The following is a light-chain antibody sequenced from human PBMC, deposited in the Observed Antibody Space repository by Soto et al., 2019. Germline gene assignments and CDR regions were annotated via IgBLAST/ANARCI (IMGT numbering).Light chain of an antibody. CDR3: SSYTRSTTLV. CDR2: EVT. V-gene: IGLV2-14*01. Sequence: QSVLTQPASVSGSPGQSITISCTGTSSDVGGYNYVSWYQQHPGKAPKLIIYEVTYRPSGVSNRFSGSKSGHTASLTISGLQAEDEADYYCSSYTRSTTLVFGGGTKLTVL. J-gene: IGLJ2*01. CDR1: SSDVGGYNY.